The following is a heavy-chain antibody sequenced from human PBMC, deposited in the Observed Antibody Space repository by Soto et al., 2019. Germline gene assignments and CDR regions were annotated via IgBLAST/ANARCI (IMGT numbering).Heavy chain of an antibody. CDR1: GGSISSYY. J-gene: IGHJ5*02. CDR2: IYYSGST. V-gene: IGHV4-59*08. Sequence: SETLSLSCTVSGGSISSYYWSWIRQPPGKGLEWIGYIYYSGSTNYNPSLKSRVTISVDTSKNQFSLKLSSVTAADTAVYYCARLLRSRGDCFDPWGQGTLVTVS. D-gene: IGHD4-17*01. CDR3: ARLLRSRGDCFDP.